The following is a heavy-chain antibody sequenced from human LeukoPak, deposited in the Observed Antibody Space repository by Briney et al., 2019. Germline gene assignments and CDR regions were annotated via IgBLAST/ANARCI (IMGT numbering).Heavy chain of an antibody. CDR3: AKLSYDILTGPTPFDY. V-gene: IGHV3-7*03. Sequence: PGGSLRLSCAASGFTFSSYWMSWVRQAPGKGLEWVANIKQDGSEKNCVDSVRGRFTISRDNSKNTLYLQMNSLRAEDTAVYYCAKLSYDILTGPTPFDYWGQGTLVTVSS. D-gene: IGHD3-9*01. CDR2: IKQDGSEK. CDR1: GFTFSSYW. J-gene: IGHJ4*02.